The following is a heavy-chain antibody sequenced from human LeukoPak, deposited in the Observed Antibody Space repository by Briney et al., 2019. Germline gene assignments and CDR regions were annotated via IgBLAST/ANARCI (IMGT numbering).Heavy chain of an antibody. CDR2: ISYDGSNK. Sequence: GGSLRLSCAASGFTSSSYAMHWVRQAPGKGLEWVAVISYDGSNKYYADSVKGRFTISRDNSKNTLYLQMNSLRAEDTAVYYCVRKTIAVAGYFDYWGQGTLVTVSS. J-gene: IGHJ4*02. D-gene: IGHD6-19*01. CDR3: VRKTIAVAGYFDY. CDR1: GFTSSSYA. V-gene: IGHV3-30*04.